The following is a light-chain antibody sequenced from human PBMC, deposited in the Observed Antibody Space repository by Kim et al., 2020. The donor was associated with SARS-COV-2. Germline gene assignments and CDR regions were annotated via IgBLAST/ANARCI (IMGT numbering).Light chain of an antibody. CDR3: NSRDSSGNVV. V-gene: IGLV3-19*01. CDR1: SPRSYY. J-gene: IGLJ2*01. Sequence: ALGQTVRNTCQGDSPRSYYASWYQQKPGQAPVLVIYGKNNRPSGIPDRFSGSSSGNTASLTITGAQAEDEADYYCNSRDSSGNVVFGGGTQLTVL. CDR2: GKN.